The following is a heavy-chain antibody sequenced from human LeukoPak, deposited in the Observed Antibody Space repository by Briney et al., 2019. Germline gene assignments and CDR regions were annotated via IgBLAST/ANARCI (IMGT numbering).Heavy chain of an antibody. CDR1: GGSFSGYY. V-gene: IGHV4-34*01. CDR3: ARVGNYYYGSGSYHRYPYYYYYGMDV. Sequence: SETLSLTCAVYGGSFSGYYWSWIRQPPGKGLEWIGEINHSGSTNYNPSLKNRVTISVDTSKNQFSLKLSSVTAADTAVYYCARVGNYYYGSGSYHRYPYYYYYGMDVWGQGTTVTVSS. CDR2: INHSGST. J-gene: IGHJ6*02. D-gene: IGHD3-10*01.